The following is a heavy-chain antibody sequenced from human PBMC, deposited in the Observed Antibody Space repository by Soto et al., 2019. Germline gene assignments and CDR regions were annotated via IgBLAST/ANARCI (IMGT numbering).Heavy chain of an antibody. D-gene: IGHD6-19*01. J-gene: IGHJ4*02. V-gene: IGHV1-18*04. CDR2: ISTFNGNA. Sequence: QVHLVQSGPEMRKPGDAVKVSCKASGYTFTSHGVSWVRQAPGQGLEWMGWISTFNGNAHYAQHLQGRLTMTTDTSTSTAYMELKSLTSDDTAVYYCARHVGYSSGWFLDWGQGTLVTVSS. CDR3: ARHVGYSSGWFLD. CDR1: GYTFTSHG.